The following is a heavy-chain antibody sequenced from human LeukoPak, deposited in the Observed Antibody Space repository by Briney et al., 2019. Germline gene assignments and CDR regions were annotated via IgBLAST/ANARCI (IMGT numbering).Heavy chain of an antibody. D-gene: IGHD1-26*01. CDR1: GFTFSSYA. V-gene: IGHV3-23*01. CDR3: ARNSGSYWSYYYYMDV. CDR2: ISGSGSST. Sequence: GGSLRLSCAASGFTFSSYAMSWVRQAPGKGLEWVSAISGSGSSTYYADSVKGRFTISRDNSKNTLYLQMNSLRAEDTAVYYCARNSGSYWSYYYYMDVWGKGTTVTVSS. J-gene: IGHJ6*03.